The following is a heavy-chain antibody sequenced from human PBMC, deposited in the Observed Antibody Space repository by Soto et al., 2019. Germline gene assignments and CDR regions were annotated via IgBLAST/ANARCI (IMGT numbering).Heavy chain of an antibody. CDR3: ARGYKSLHHCYDSSGYSYWYFDL. J-gene: IGHJ2*01. CDR2: MNPNSGNT. Sequence: QVQLVQSGAEVKKPGASVKVSCKASGYTFTSYDINWVRQATGQGLEWMGWMNPNSGNTGYAQKFQGRVTMTRNTSISAAYMELSSLRSEDTAVYYCARGYKSLHHCYDSSGYSYWYFDLWGRGTLVTVSS. CDR1: GYTFTSYD. V-gene: IGHV1-8*01. D-gene: IGHD3-22*01.